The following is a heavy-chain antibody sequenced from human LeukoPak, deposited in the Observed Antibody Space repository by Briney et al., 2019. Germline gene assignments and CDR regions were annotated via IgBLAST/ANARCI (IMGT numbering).Heavy chain of an antibody. J-gene: IGHJ2*01. V-gene: IGHV4-34*01. CDR2: INHSGST. Sequence: SETLSLTCAVYGGSFSDYYWSWIRQPPGKGLEWIGEINHSGSTNYNPSLKRRVTISVDTSKNQFSLKLSSVTAADTAVYYCARDLATVVHYWYFDLWGRGTLVTVSS. D-gene: IGHD4-23*01. CDR1: GGSFSDYY. CDR3: ARDLATVVHYWYFDL.